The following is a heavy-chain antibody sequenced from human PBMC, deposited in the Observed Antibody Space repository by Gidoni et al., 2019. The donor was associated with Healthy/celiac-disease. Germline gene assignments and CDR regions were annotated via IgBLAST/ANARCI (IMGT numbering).Heavy chain of an antibody. J-gene: IGHJ3*02. CDR2: ISSSSSYI. V-gene: IGHV3-21*01. D-gene: IGHD6-13*01. CDR3: AIDAAAAALDAFDI. Sequence: EVQLVESGGGLVKPGGSLRLSCAASGLTFSSYSMNWVRQAPGKGLEWVSSISSSSSYIYYADSVKGRFTTSRDNAKNSLYLQMNSLRAEDTAVYYCAIDAAAAALDAFDIWGQGTMVTVSS. CDR1: GLTFSSYS.